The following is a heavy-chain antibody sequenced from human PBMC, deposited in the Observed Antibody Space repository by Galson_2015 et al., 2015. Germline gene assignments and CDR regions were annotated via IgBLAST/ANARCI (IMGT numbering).Heavy chain of an antibody. CDR1: GGSISSGDYY. CDR2: IYYSGST. D-gene: IGHD2-2*01. J-gene: IGHJ5*02. V-gene: IGHV4-30-4*01. CDR3: ARVWDCSSTSCYAGEVGWFDP. Sequence: ILSLTCTVSGGSISSGDYYWSWIRQPPGKGLEWIGYIYYSGSTYYNPSLKSRVTISVDTSKNQFSLKLSSVTAADTAVYYCARVWDCSSTSCYAGEVGWFDPWGQGTLVTVSS.